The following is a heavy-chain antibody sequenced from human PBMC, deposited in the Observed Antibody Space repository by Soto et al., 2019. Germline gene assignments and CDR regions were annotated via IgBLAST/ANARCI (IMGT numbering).Heavy chain of an antibody. Sequence: AAVKVSCKSSGGTFSSYAISWVRQAPGQGLEWMGGIIPIFGTANYAQKFQGRVTITADESTSTAYMELSSLRSEDTAVYYCATVPRGYSGYDSYYFDYWGQGTLVTVSS. D-gene: IGHD5-12*01. J-gene: IGHJ4*02. CDR2: IIPIFGTA. CDR1: GGTFSSYA. V-gene: IGHV1-69*13. CDR3: ATVPRGYSGYDSYYFDY.